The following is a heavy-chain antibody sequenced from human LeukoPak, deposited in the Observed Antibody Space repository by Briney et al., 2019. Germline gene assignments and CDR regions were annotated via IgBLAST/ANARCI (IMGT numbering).Heavy chain of an antibody. CDR1: GFTFSNAW. CDR3: TTEDLLEWLLYSYYFAY. D-gene: IGHD3-3*01. CDR2: IKSKTDGGTT. J-gene: IGHJ4*02. Sequence: GGSLRHSCAASGFTFSNAWMNWVRQAPGKGLESVGRIKSKTDGGTTNYAAPVKGRFTISRDDSKNTLYLQMYSLKTEDTAVYFCTTEDLLEWLLYSYYFAYWGQGTLVTVSS. V-gene: IGHV3-15*01.